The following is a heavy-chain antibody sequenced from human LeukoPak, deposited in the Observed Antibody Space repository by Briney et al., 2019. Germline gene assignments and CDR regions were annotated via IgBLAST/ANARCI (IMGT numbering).Heavy chain of an antibody. CDR2: IYTSGST. D-gene: IGHD3-10*01. Sequence: SETLSLTCAVYGGSFSGYYWSWIRQPAGKGLEWIGRIYTSGSTNYNPSLKSRVTISVDTSKNHLSLKLSSVTAADTAVYYCARGLLWFGELTQFDYWGQGTLVTVSS. J-gene: IGHJ4*02. CDR3: ARGLLWFGELTQFDY. V-gene: IGHV4-59*10. CDR1: GGSFSGYY.